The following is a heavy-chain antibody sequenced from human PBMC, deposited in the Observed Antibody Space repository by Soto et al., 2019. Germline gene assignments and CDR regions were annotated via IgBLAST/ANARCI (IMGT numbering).Heavy chain of an antibody. J-gene: IGHJ4*02. V-gene: IGHV1-18*04. CDR1: GYTFTSLG. CDR3: EIAGGTQLFDY. CDR2: VSAYNGNT. Sequence: GASVKVSCKASGYTFTSLGISWVRQAPGQGLEWMGWVSAYNGNTKYAQNVQGRVTMTTDRSTSTAYMELRSLRSDETAVYYCEIAGGTQLFDYWGQGTLVTVCS.